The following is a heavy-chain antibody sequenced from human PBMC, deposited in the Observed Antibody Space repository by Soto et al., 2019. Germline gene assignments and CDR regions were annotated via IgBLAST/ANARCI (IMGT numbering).Heavy chain of an antibody. J-gene: IGHJ4*02. D-gene: IGHD3-3*01. Sequence: SLRLSCAASGFTFDDYAMHWVRQAPGKGLEWVSLISWDGGSTYYADSVKGRFTISRDNSKNSLYLQMNSLRAEDTALYYCAKGHQYYDFWSGLDYWGQGTLVTVS. CDR2: ISWDGGST. V-gene: IGHV3-43D*04. CDR1: GFTFDDYA. CDR3: AKGHQYYDFWSGLDY.